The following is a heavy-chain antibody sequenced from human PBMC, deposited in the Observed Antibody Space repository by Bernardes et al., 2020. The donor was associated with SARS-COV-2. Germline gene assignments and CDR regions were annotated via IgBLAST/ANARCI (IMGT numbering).Heavy chain of an antibody. Sequence: LITSCAASGFTFRDSAMSWVRQAPGQGLEWVSGISATGGTMYYADAVKGRLTISRDNSKNTLYLRMHSLRAEDTAIYYCAKAVRVALTNFDYWGQGVLVTVSS. D-gene: IGHD2-8*01. CDR2: ISATGGTM. J-gene: IGHJ4*02. V-gene: IGHV3-23*01. CDR3: AKAVRVALTNFDY. CDR1: GFTFRDSA.